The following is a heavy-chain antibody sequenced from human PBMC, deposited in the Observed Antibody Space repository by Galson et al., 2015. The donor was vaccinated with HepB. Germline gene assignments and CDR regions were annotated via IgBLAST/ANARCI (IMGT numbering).Heavy chain of an antibody. Sequence: SVKVSCKASGYTFTSYYMHWVRQAPGQGLQWMGWISSDNGDTNYAQKLQGRVTMTTDTSTTTAYMELRSLRSDDTAVYYCAREENLGIAAAIDYWGQGTLVTVSS. CDR1: GYTFTSYY. CDR3: AREENLGIAAAIDY. CDR2: ISSDNGDT. V-gene: IGHV1-18*04. D-gene: IGHD6-13*01. J-gene: IGHJ4*02.